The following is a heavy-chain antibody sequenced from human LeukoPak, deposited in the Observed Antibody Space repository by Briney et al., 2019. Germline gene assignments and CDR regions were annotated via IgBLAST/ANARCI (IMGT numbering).Heavy chain of an antibody. D-gene: IGHD2-21*01. J-gene: IGHJ3*02. Sequence: GRSLRLSCAASGFTFSSYFMHWVRQAPGKGLEWVADIASDGGNTYYAESVKGRFTISRDNSKNTLYLQMNSLRAEDTAVYFCARERQDTILHSGAFDSWGKGTMVTVSS. CDR1: GFTFSSYF. CDR3: ARERQDTILHSGAFDS. V-gene: IGHV3-30*04. CDR2: IASDGGNT.